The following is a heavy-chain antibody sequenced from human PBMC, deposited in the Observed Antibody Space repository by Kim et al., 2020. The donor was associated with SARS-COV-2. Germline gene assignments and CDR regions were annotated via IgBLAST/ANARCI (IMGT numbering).Heavy chain of an antibody. V-gene: IGHV3-48*03. CDR1: GFMLSDYS. CDR3: VRDQRPTSFDV. D-gene: IGHD3-16*01. J-gene: IGHJ3*01. Sequence: GGSLRLSCAASGFMLSDYSMDWVRQAPGKGLEWLSYSSRDGTPIFDADAVRGRFTVSRDTAKNPLYLQMNGLRAEDTAVYYCVRDQRPTSFDVWGRGTMVTVSS. CDR2: SSRDGTPI.